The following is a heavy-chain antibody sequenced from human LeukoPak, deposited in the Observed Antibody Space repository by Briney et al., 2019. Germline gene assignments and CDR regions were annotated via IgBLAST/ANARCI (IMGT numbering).Heavy chain of an antibody. D-gene: IGHD4-17*01. V-gene: IGHV4-4*02. J-gene: IGHJ6*02. CDR3: ARGADYALYGMDV. Sequence: MPSETLSLTCAVSGGSISSSNWWSWVRQPPGKGLEWIGEIYHSGSTNYNPSLKSRVTISVDKSKNQFSLKLSSVTAADTAVYYCARGADYALYGMDVWGQGTTVTVSS. CDR1: GGSISSSNW. CDR2: IYHSGST.